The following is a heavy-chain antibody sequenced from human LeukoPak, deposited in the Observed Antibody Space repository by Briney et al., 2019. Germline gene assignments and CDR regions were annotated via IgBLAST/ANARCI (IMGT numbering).Heavy chain of an antibody. V-gene: IGHV4-59*01. CDR2: IYYSGST. CDR1: GGSISSYY. D-gene: IGHD4-23*01. CDR3: ARVSTVVTPPHYYYYYYMDV. Sequence: SETLSLTCTVSGGSISSYYWSWIRQPPGKGLEWIGYIYYSGSTNYNPSLKSRVTISVDTSKNQFSLKLSSVTAADTAVYYCARVSTVVTPPHYYYYYYMDVWGKGTTVTIS. J-gene: IGHJ6*03.